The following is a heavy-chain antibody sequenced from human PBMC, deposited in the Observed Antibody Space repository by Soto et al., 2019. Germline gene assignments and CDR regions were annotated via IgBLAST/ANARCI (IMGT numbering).Heavy chain of an antibody. V-gene: IGHV4-59*01. D-gene: IGHD2-21*01. J-gene: IGHJ6*02. Sequence: SETLSLTCTVSGGSISSYYWSWIRQPPGKGLEWIGYIYYSGSTNYNPSLKSRVTISVDTSKNQFSLKLSSVTAADTAVYYCARDASWWWFGMDVWGQGTTVTVSS. CDR2: IYYSGST. CDR1: GGSISSYY. CDR3: ARDASWWWFGMDV.